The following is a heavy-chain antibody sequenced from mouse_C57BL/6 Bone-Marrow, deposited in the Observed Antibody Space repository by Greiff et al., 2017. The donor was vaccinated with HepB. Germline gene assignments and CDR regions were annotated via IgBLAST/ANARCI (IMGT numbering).Heavy chain of an antibody. CDR1: GFTFTDYY. V-gene: IGHV7-3*01. D-gene: IGHD1-1*01. J-gene: IGHJ3*01. Sequence: EVNVVESGGGLVQPGGSLSLSCAASGFTFTDYYMSWVRQPPGKALEWLGFIRNKANGYTTEYSASVKGRFTISRDNSQSILYLQMNALRAEDSATYYCARYDTTVVATRGFAYWGQGTLVTVSA. CDR2: IRNKANGYTT. CDR3: ARYDTTVVATRGFAY.